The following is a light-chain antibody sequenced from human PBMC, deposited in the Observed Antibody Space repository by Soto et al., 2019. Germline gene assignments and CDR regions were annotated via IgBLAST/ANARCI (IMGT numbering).Light chain of an antibody. Sequence: DIQMTQSPSTLSASVGDRVTITCRASQSISDSLAWYQQKPGKAPKLLIYAASTLETGVPSRFSGSGFGAEFTLTIASLQPDDSATYYCQQYNSFSKTFGRGTKVDIK. V-gene: IGKV1-5*01. CDR1: QSISDS. CDR3: QQYNSFSKT. J-gene: IGKJ1*01. CDR2: AAS.